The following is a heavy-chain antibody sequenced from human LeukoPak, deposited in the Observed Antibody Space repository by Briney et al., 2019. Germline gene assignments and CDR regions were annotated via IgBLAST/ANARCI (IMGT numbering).Heavy chain of an antibody. CDR3: ASKPRGESRPFDY. CDR2: INVANGDT. V-gene: IGHV1-3*01. CDR1: GYTFTAHA. Sequence: ASVKVSCKASGYTFTAHAVHWVRQAPGQRLEWMGWINVANGDTGYSQKSQDRVTITRDTSASTGYMEMSSLISEDTAVYYCASKPRGESRPFDYWGQGTLVTVSS. J-gene: IGHJ4*02. D-gene: IGHD3-16*01.